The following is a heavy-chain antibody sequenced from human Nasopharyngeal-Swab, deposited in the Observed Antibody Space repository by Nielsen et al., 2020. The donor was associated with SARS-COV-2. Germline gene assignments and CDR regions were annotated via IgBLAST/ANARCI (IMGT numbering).Heavy chain of an antibody. CDR1: GFTFDDYA. Sequence: GGSLRLSCAASGFTFDDYAMHWVRQAPGKGREWVSGISWNSGSIGYADSVKGRFTISRDNAKNSLYLQMNSLRAEDTALYYCAKDKGYSSGWAFDYWGQGTLVTVSS. J-gene: IGHJ4*02. CDR2: ISWNSGSI. V-gene: IGHV3-9*01. CDR3: AKDKGYSSGWAFDY. D-gene: IGHD6-19*01.